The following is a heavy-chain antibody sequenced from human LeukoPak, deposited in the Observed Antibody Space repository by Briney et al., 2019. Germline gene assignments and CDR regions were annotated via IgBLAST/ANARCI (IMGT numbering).Heavy chain of an antibody. V-gene: IGHV4-59*12. CDR3: ARGYSYGTPRY. J-gene: IGHJ4*02. Sequence: SETLSLTCTVFGGSMSSYYWSWMRQPPGKGLEWIGYIHYSGSTNYNPSLRSRVTILVDTSKNQFSLKLSSVTAADTAVYYCARGYSYGTPRYWGQGTLVTVSS. D-gene: IGHD5-18*01. CDR1: GGSMSSYY. CDR2: IHYSGST.